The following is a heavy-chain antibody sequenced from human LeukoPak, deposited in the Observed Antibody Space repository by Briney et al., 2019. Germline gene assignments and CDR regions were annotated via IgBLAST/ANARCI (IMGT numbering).Heavy chain of an antibody. V-gene: IGHV3-30*02. CDR1: GFTFSSYG. CDR3: AKDLIPYSSSPGLYMDV. D-gene: IGHD6-13*01. CDR2: IRYDGSNK. Sequence: QTGGSLRLSCAASGFTFSSYGMHWVRQAPGKGLEWVAFIRYDGSNKYYADSVKGRFTISRDNSKNTLYLQMNSLRAEDTAVYYCAKDLIPYSSSPGLYMDVWGKGTTVTVSS. J-gene: IGHJ6*03.